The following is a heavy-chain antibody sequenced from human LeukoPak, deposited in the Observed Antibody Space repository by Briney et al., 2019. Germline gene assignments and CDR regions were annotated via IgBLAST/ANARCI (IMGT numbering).Heavy chain of an antibody. CDR2: ICSSSSYI. CDR3: ARGREWLFSYFDY. D-gene: IGHD3-3*01. CDR1: GFTFSSYS. V-gene: IGHV3-21*01. J-gene: IGHJ4*02. Sequence: PGGSLRLSCAASGFTFSSYSMNWVRQAPGKGLEWVSSICSSSSYIYYADSVKGRFTISRDNAKNSLYLQMNSLRAEDTAVYYCARGREWLFSYFDYWGQGTLVTVSS.